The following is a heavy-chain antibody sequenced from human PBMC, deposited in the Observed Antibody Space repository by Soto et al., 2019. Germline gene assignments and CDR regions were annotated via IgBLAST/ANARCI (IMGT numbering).Heavy chain of an antibody. V-gene: IGHV3-30*18. CDR3: AKDFGEGYTTYGMDV. CDR2: ISYDGSNK. CDR1: GFTFSSYG. Sequence: QVQLVESGGGVVQPGRSLRLSCAASGFTFSSYGRHWVRQAPGKGLEWVAVISYDGSNKYYADSVKGRFTISRDNSKNTLYLQMNSLRAEDTAVYYCAKDFGEGYTTYGMDVWGQGTTVTVSS. J-gene: IGHJ6*02. D-gene: IGHD3-16*01.